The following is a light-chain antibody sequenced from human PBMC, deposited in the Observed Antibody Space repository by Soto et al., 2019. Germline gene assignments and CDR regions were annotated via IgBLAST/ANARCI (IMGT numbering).Light chain of an antibody. CDR3: QQYGSAPFT. CDR2: AAS. V-gene: IGKV3-20*01. J-gene: IGKJ4*01. CDR1: QTVTTSQ. Sequence: EVVLTQSQGTLSLSPGERATLSCRASQTVTTSQLTWFQQKPGQAPRLLIYAASIRAAGIPDRFSGSGSGTDFTLTISRLEPEDFAVYYCQQYGSAPFTFGGGTKVEIK.